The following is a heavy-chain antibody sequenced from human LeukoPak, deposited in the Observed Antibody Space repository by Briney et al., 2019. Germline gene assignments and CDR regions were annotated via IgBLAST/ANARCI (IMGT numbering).Heavy chain of an antibody. D-gene: IGHD2-2*01. Sequence: GRSLRLSCAASGFTFSSYGMHWVRQAPGKGLEWVAVIWYDGSNKNYADSVKGRFTISRDNSKNTLCLQMNSLRAEDTAVYYCASSSSTSPTDPFDYWGQGTLVTVPS. J-gene: IGHJ4*02. CDR1: GFTFSSYG. CDR2: IWYDGSNK. V-gene: IGHV3-33*01. CDR3: ASSSSTSPTDPFDY.